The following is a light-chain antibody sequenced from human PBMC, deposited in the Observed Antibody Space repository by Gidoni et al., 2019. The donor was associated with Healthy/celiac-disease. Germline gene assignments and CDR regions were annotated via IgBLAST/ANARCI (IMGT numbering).Light chain of an antibody. Sequence: EIVLTQSPGTLSLSPGERATLSCRASQSVSSSYFAWYQQKPGQAPRLLIYGASSRATGIPDRFSGSGSGTDFTLTLSRLEPEDFAVYYCQQYGSSRFTFGPGTKVDIK. J-gene: IGKJ3*01. V-gene: IGKV3-20*01. CDR3: QQYGSSRFT. CDR1: QSVSSSY. CDR2: GAS.